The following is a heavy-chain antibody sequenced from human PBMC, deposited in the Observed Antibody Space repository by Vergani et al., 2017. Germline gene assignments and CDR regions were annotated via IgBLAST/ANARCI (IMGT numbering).Heavy chain of an antibody. V-gene: IGHV4-39*01. CDR2: IYYSGST. Sequence: QLQLQESGPGLVKPSATLSLICSVSGVSIRSSNYYLGWIRQPPGKGLECIACIYYSGSTYYNLSLKSRVTISVDTSKNQFSLKLSSVTAADTAVYFCAGHSTVEWMVKLGWIDPWGQGILVTVSS. CDR1: GVSIRSSNYY. CDR3: AGHSTVEWMVKLGWIDP. D-gene: IGHD6-19*01. J-gene: IGHJ5*02.